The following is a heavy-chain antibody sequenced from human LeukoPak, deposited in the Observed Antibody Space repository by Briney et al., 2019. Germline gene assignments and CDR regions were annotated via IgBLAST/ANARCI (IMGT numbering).Heavy chain of an antibody. J-gene: IGHJ5*02. CDR3: ARSRTYYDFWSGYSIWFDP. D-gene: IGHD3-3*01. V-gene: IGHV3-23*01. CDR2: ISGSGGST. CDR1: GFTFSTYG. Sequence: GGSLRLSCAASGFTFSTYGMSWVRQSPGKGLEWVSAISGSGGSTYYADSVKGRFTISRDNAKTSLYLQMNSLRAEDTAVYYCARSRTYYDFWSGYSIWFDPWGQGTLVTVSS.